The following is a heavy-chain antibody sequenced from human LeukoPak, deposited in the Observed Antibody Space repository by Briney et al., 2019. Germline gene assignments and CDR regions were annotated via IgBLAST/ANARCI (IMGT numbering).Heavy chain of an antibody. D-gene: IGHD6-13*01. V-gene: IGHV4-59*01. J-gene: IGHJ3*02. CDR1: GASLSVYY. Sequence: SETLSLTCTVSGASLSVYYWSWIRQPPGKGLEWIGYIYYSGSTNYNPSLKSRVTMSIDTSKNHFSLNLNSVTAADTAIYYCALDSSGWSDDSFDIWGQGTMVTVSS. CDR3: ALDSSGWSDDSFDI. CDR2: IYYSGST.